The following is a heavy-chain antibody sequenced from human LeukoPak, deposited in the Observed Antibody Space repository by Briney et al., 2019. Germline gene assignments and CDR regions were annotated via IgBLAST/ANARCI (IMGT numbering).Heavy chain of an antibody. CDR3: ARAQGSSGWYSGLGWYFDP. CDR1: GGTFSSYA. CDR2: IIPIFSTA. D-gene: IGHD6-19*01. Sequence: ASVKVSCKASGGTFSSYAISWVRQAPGQGLEWMGGIIPIFSTANYAQKFQGRVTITADESTSTAYMELSSLRSEDTAVYYCARAQGSSGWYSGLGWYFDPWGRGTLVTVSS. V-gene: IGHV1-69*13. J-gene: IGHJ2*01.